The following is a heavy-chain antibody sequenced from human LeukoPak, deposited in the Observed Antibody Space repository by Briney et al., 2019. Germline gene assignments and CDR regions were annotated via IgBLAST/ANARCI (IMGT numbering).Heavy chain of an antibody. CDR2: INPNSGGT. V-gene: IGHV1-2*02. CDR3: AREGAYYGSGSYYPAAGYGMDV. J-gene: IGHJ6*02. D-gene: IGHD3-10*01. Sequence: ASVNVSCKASGYTFTGYYMHWVRQAPGQGLEWMGWINPNSGGTNYAQKFQGRVTMTRDTSISTAYMELSRLRSDDTAVYYCAREGAYYGSGSYYPAAGYGMDVWGQGTTVTVSS. CDR1: GYTFTGYY.